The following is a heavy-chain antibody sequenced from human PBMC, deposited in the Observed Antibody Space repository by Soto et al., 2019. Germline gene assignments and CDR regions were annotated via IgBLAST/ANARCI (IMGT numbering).Heavy chain of an antibody. CDR3: ATVTLSGSLYFDY. J-gene: IGHJ4*02. D-gene: IGHD1-26*01. CDR2: FDPEDGET. V-gene: IGHV1-24*01. Sequence: ASVKVSCKVSGYTLTELSMHWVRQAPGKGLEWMGGFDPEDGETIYAQKFQGRVTMTEDTPTDTAYMELSSLRSEDTAVYYCATVTLSGSLYFDYWGQGTLVTVSS. CDR1: GYTLTELS.